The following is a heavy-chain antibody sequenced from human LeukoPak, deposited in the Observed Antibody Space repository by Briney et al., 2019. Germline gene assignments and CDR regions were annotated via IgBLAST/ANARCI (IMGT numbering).Heavy chain of an antibody. CDR3: ARVYDSSGYDAFDI. CDR2: INPNSGGT. J-gene: IGHJ3*02. V-gene: IGHV1-2*02. D-gene: IGHD3-22*01. CDR1: GYTFTGYY. Sequence: ASVKVSCKASGYTFTGYYMHWVRQAPGQGLEWMGWINPNSGGTNYAQKFQGRVTMTRDTSISTAYVELSRLRSDDTAVYYCARVYDSSGYDAFDIWGQGTMVTVSS.